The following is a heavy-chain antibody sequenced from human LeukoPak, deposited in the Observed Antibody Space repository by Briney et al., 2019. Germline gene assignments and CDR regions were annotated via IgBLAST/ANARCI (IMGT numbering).Heavy chain of an antibody. CDR1: GYTFTDYY. J-gene: IGHJ5*02. CDR2: MNPNSGNT. D-gene: IGHD3-10*01. V-gene: IGHV1-8*02. Sequence: GASVKVSCKASGYTFTDYYMHWVRQATGQGLEWMGWMNPNSGNTGYAQKFQGRVTMTRNTSISTAYMELSSLRSEDTAVYYCARDTDYYGSWWFDPWGQGTLVTVSS. CDR3: ARDTDYYGSWWFDP.